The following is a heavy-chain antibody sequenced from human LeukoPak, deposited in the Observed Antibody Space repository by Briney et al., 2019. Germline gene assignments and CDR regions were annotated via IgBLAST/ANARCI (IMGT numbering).Heavy chain of an antibody. CDR1: GFTVSSNY. CDR3: ARETGTTWSSWFDP. D-gene: IGHD1-7*01. J-gene: IGHJ5*02. V-gene: IGHV3-66*02. Sequence: GGSLRLSCAASGFTVSSNYMNWVRQAPGKGLEWVSVIYSGGSTHYADSVKGRFTISRDNSKNTLYLQMNSLRAEDTAVYYCARETGTTWSSWFDPWGQGTLVTVSS. CDR2: IYSGGST.